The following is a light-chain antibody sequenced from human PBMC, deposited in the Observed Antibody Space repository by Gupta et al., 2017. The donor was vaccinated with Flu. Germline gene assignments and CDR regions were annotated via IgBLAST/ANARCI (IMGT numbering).Light chain of an antibody. CDR1: SGSSASNY. Sequence: NFMLTQPHSVSESPGKTVTISCTRSSGSSASNYVQWYQQRPGSAPTTVIDEENQRPSGVPDRGSGSIYGSSNSVSITSYRVKAEAEYYYYCKYYGSSSCVFGGGTKVTVL. CDR3: KYYGSSSCV. CDR2: EEN. J-gene: IGLJ3*02. V-gene: IGLV6-57*03.